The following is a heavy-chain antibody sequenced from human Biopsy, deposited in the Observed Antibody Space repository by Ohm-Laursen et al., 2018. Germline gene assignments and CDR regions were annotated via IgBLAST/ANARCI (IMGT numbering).Heavy chain of an antibody. CDR3: ATKLTGYFHH. Sequence: GSSVTVSCKAPERTFSNYGVNWVRQAPGQGLEWLGGNIPILGTGNYAQKFQDRVTVAADTSTSTATMELRSLRSDDTAVYYCATKLTGYFHHWGQGTLVIVSS. CDR2: NIPILGTG. CDR1: ERTFSNYG. J-gene: IGHJ1*01. D-gene: IGHD3-9*01. V-gene: IGHV1-69*06.